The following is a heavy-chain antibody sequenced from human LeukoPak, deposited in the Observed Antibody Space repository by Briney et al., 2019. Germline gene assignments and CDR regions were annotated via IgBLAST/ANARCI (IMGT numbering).Heavy chain of an antibody. CDR1: GGSFSGYY. V-gene: IGHV4-34*01. Sequence: SETPSLTCAVYGGSFSGYYWSWIRQPPGKGLEWIGEINHSGSTNYNPSLKSRVTISVDTSKNQFSLKLSSVTAADTAVYYCARGPHTGVNYYDSSGYYYWGQGNLVTVSS. CDR3: ARGPHTGVNYYDSSGYYY. D-gene: IGHD3-22*01. J-gene: IGHJ4*02. CDR2: INHSGST.